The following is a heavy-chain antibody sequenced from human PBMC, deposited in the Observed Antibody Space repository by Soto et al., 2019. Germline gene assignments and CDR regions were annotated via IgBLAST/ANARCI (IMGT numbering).Heavy chain of an antibody. CDR2: VYNSGST. CDR1: GGSISSNY. V-gene: IGHV4-59*01. Sequence: SETLSLTCTVSGGSISSNYWTWIRQPPGKGLEWIGYVYNSGSTNYNPSLKSRVTISEDTSKSQFSLKVNSMTAADTAVYYCARYRREAVAGYTLDNWGQGILVTSPQ. CDR3: ARYRREAVAGYTLDN. J-gene: IGHJ4*02. D-gene: IGHD6-13*01.